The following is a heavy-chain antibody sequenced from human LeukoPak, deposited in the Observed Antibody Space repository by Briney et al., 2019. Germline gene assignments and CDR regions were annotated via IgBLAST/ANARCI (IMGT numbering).Heavy chain of an antibody. J-gene: IGHJ4*02. V-gene: IGHV4-39*07. Sequence: PSETLSLTCTVSGGSISSSSYYWGWIRQPPGKGLEWIGSIYYSGSTYYNPSLKSRVTISVDTSKNQFSLKLSSVTAADTAVYYCARDGGSGSYSVFDYWGQGTLVTVSS. D-gene: IGHD1-26*01. CDR2: IYYSGST. CDR1: GGSISSSSYY. CDR3: ARDGGSGSYSVFDY.